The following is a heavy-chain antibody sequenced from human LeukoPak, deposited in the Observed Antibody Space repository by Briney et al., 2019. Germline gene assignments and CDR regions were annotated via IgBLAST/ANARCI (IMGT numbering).Heavy chain of an antibody. Sequence: SETLSLTCTVSGGSVSSGSYYWSWIRQPPGKGLERIGYIYYSGRPNYNHSLKSRVTISVDTYKNQFSLKLSSVTAADTAVYYCARSIDWFIFDYWGQGTLVTVSS. J-gene: IGHJ4*02. D-gene: IGHD3-9*01. V-gene: IGHV4-61*01. CDR2: IYYSGRP. CDR1: GGSVSSGSYY. CDR3: ARSIDWFIFDY.